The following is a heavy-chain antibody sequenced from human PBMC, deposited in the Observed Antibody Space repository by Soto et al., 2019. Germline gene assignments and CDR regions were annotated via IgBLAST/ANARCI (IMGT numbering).Heavy chain of an antibody. D-gene: IGHD1-1*01. CDR1: GGSISSSSYY. V-gene: IGHV4-39*07. J-gene: IGHJ5*02. CDR3: ARVPTGTGNWFDP. CDR2: IYYSGST. Sequence: SETLSLTCIVSGGSISSSSYYWGWIRQPPGKGLEWIGSIYYSGSTYYNPSLKGRVTISVDTSKNQFSLKLSSVTAADTAVYYCARVPTGTGNWFDPWCQGTQVT.